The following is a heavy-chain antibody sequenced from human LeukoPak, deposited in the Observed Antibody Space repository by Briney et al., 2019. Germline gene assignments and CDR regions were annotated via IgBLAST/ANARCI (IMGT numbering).Heavy chain of an antibody. CDR2: IYPGDSGT. CDR3: ARPYDSSGYFDY. Sequence: GSLKISCKGSGYSFTSYWIGWVRQMPGKGLEWMGIIYPGDSGTRYSPSFQGQVTTSADKSISTAYLQWSSLKASDTAMYYCARPYDSSGYFDYWGQGTLVTVSS. V-gene: IGHV5-51*01. CDR1: GYSFTSYW. J-gene: IGHJ4*02. D-gene: IGHD3-22*01.